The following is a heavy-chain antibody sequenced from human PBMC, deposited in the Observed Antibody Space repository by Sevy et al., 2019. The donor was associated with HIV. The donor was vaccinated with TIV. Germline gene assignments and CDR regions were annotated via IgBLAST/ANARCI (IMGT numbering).Heavy chain of an antibody. CDR2: LSFGCGKI. Sequence: GGSLRLSCAVSGFNFNIYIMSWVRQAPGKGLEWVSTLSFGCGKINYADSVKGRFIISRDDSKNTLYLQMNSLGAEDTAVYFCAREGCTRPHDFWGQGTLVTVSS. CDR3: AREGCTRPHDF. D-gene: IGHD2-8*01. J-gene: IGHJ4*02. CDR1: GFNFNIYI. V-gene: IGHV3-23*01.